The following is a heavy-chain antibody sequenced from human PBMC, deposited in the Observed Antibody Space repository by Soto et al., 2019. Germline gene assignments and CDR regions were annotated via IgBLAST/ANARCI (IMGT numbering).Heavy chain of an antibody. CDR1: GFSLTTSGVG. V-gene: IGHV2-5*02. J-gene: IGHJ3*02. CDR2: IYWDDDK. Sequence: QITLKESGPTLVKPTQTLTLTCTFSGFSLTTSGVGVGWIRQPPGKALEWLALIYWDDDKRYSPSLESRLAITKDTSKNHVVLIVTNMDPVDTATYYGAQSSTIGARRAFDIWGQGTRVTVSS. CDR3: AQSSTIGARRAFDI. D-gene: IGHD6-6*01.